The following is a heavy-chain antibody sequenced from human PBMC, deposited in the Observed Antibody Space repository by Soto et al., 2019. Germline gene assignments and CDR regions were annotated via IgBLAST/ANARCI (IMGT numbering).Heavy chain of an antibody. CDR2: IHHSETT. CDR1: GGSISSNDW. D-gene: IGHD3-22*01. CDR3: ARTSYYDSTGYYNMDV. V-gene: IGHV4-4*02. J-gene: IGHJ6*02. Sequence: PSETLSVTCAISGGSISSNDWWTWVRPSPGKGLEWIGEIHHSETTNYNPSLDRRVTISVDKSKNQFSLKLTSVTAADTADYYCARTSYYDSTGYYNMDVWGQGTTVTVSS.